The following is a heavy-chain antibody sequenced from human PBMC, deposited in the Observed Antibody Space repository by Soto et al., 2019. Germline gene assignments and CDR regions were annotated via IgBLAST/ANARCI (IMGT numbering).Heavy chain of an antibody. CDR1: GYTFTSYG. D-gene: IGHD6-19*01. CDR2: ISAYNGNT. J-gene: IGHJ5*02. V-gene: IGHV1-18*01. Sequence: GASVKVSCKASGYTFTSYGISWVRQAPGQGLEWMGRISAYNGNTNYAQKFQGRVTITADESTSTAYMELSSLRSEDTAVYYCARSPQSHKEPGIAVAGHNSARNWFDPWGQGTLVTVSS. CDR3: ARSPQSHKEPGIAVAGHNSARNWFDP.